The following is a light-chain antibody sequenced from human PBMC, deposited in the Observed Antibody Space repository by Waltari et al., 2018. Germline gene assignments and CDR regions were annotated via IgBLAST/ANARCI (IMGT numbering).Light chain of an antibody. CDR1: QIISTW. CDR3: QQYNDYPLT. V-gene: IGKV1-5*03. CDR2: KTS. Sequence: DIQMTQSPSTLSASVGDRVSITCRASQIISTWLAWYQQKPGKAPKLLIYKTSGLESGVPSRFSGSGSGAECTLTISSLQPDDFATDYCQQYNDYPLTFGGGTKVEIK. J-gene: IGKJ4*01.